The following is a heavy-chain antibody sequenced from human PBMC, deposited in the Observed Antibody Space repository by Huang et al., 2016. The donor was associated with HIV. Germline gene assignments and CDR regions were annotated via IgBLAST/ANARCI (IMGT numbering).Heavy chain of an antibody. CDR1: GFTFHIYT. D-gene: IGHD6-19*01. V-gene: IGHV3-23*01. CDR2: ISGSGSST. J-gene: IGHJ4*02. CDR3: AKDLNVGGVAGLDY. Sequence: EVQLLESGGGLVQPGGSLRLSCVASGFTFHIYTMNWVRQAPGKGLDWVSGISGSGSSTYYADSGKGRFTISRDNSKNTLYLQMNSLRAEDTAVYFCAKDLNVGGVAGLDYWGQGTLATVSS.